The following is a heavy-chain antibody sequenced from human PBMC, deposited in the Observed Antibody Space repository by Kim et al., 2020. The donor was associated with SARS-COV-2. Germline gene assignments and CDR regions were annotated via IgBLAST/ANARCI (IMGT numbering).Heavy chain of an antibody. J-gene: IGHJ4*02. CDR2: INHSGST. V-gene: IGHV4-34*01. CDR3: SREGPESFDY. Sequence: SETLSLTCAVYGGSFSGYYWSWIRQPPGKGLEWIGEINHSGSTNYNPSLKSRVTISVDTSKNQFSLKLSSVTAADTAVYYCSREGPESFDYWGQGTLATV. CDR1: GGSFSGYY.